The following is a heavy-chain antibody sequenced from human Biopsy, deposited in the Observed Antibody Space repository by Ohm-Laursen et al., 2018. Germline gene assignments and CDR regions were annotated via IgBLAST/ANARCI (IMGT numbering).Heavy chain of an antibody. V-gene: IGHV4-59*08. CDR3: AKHGSGWTGDDAFHI. J-gene: IGHJ3*02. Sequence: SDTLSLTCTVSGGSISGSSWSWIRQAPGKGLEWIGYISYSRDTNYNPSIKSRITISVDTSKNQFSLNLTSVTAADTAVYYCAKHGSGWTGDDAFHIWGQGTMVTVSS. D-gene: IGHD6-19*01. CDR1: GGSISGSS. CDR2: ISYSRDT.